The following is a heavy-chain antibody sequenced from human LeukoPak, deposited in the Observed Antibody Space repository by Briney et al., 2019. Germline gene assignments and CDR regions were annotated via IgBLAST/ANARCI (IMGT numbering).Heavy chain of an antibody. V-gene: IGHV3-30*02. CDR2: IRYDGSNK. CDR3: ARASYDYIWGTTDY. CDR1: GFTFSRCG. Sequence: GGSLRPSCAASGFTFSRCGMHWVRQAPGKGLEWVAFIRYDGSNKHYTDSVKGRFTISRDDSRNTVHLQMNSLRAEDTAVYYCARASYDYIWGTTDYWGQGILVTVSS. J-gene: IGHJ4*02. D-gene: IGHD3-16*01.